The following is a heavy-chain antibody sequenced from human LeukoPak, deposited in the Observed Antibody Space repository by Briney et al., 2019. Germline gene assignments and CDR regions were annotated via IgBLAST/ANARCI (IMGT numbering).Heavy chain of an antibody. CDR3: AKGASMGYSGYDFLDYHYMDV. J-gene: IGHJ6*03. CDR1: GFTFSSYG. CDR2: IRYDGSNK. D-gene: IGHD5-12*01. Sequence: GGSLRLSCAASGFTFSSYGMHWVRQAPGKGLEWVAFIRYDGSNKYYADSVKGRFTVSRDNSKSTLYLQMSSLRGEDTALYYCAKGASMGYSGYDFLDYHYMDVWGKGTTVTV. V-gene: IGHV3-30*02.